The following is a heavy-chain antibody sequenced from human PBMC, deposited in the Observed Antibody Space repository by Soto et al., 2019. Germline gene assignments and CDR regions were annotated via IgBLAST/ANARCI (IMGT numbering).Heavy chain of an antibody. J-gene: IGHJ4*02. V-gene: IGHV1-58*01. D-gene: IGHD1-26*01. CDR3: AADRVAGSGSYRRTLAGY. Sequence: ASVKVSCKASGFTFTSSAVQWVRQARGQRLEWIGWIVVGSGNTNYAQKFQERVTITRDMSTSTAYMELSSLRSEDTAVYYCAADRVAGSGSYRRTLAGYWGQGTLVTVSS. CDR1: GFTFTSSA. CDR2: IVVGSGNT.